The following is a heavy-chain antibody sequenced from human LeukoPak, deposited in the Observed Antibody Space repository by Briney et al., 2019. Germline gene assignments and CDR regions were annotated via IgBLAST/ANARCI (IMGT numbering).Heavy chain of an antibody. CDR3: AKPTSGGGNYGGYFDY. CDR1: GFTFSSYG. Sequence: PGGSLRLSCAASGFTFSSYGMNWVRQAPGKGLEWISYIGDTDTTIYYADSVRGRFTISRDNAKNSLYLQMNSLRAEDTAVYYCAKPTSGGGNYGGYFDYWGQGTLVTVSS. CDR2: IGDTDTTI. V-gene: IGHV3-48*04. D-gene: IGHD1-7*01. J-gene: IGHJ4*02.